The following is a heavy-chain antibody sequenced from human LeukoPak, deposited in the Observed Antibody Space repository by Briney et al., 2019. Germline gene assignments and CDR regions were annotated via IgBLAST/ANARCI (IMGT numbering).Heavy chain of an antibody. D-gene: IGHD3-9*01. V-gene: IGHV1-18*01. CDR3: AREAVLRYFDWLPTHNWFDP. CDR2: ISAYNGNT. CDR1: GYTFTSYG. Sequence: GASVKVSCKASGYTFTSYGISWVRQAPGQGLEWMGWISAYNGNTNYAQKLQGRVTMTTDTSTSTAYMELRSLRSDDTAVYYCAREAVLRYFDWLPTHNWFDPWGQGTLVTVSS. J-gene: IGHJ5*02.